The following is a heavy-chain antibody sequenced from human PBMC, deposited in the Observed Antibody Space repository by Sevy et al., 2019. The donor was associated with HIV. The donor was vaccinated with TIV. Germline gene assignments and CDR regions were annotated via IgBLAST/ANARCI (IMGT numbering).Heavy chain of an antibody. CDR3: ATSGGIEFDP. V-gene: IGHV3-21*01. Sequence: GGSLRLSCAASGFTFSSYSMNWVRQAPGKGLEWVSSISSSSSYIYYADSVKGRFTISRDNAKNSLYLQMNSLGAEDTAVYYCATSGGIEFDPWGQGTLVTVSS. J-gene: IGHJ5*02. CDR1: GFTFSSYS. CDR2: ISSSSSYI. D-gene: IGHD2-15*01.